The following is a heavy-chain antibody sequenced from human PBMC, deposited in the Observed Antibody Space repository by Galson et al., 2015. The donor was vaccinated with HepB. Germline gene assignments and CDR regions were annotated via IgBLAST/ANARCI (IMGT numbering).Heavy chain of an antibody. J-gene: IGHJ1*01. V-gene: IGHV4-59*08. CDR1: GGSISSYY. CDR3: AGSGRIVGAKEYFQH. CDR2: IYYSGST. Sequence: SETLSLTCTVSGGSISSYYWSWIRQPPGKGLEWIGYIYYSGSTNYNPSLKSRVTISVDTSKNQFSLKLSSVTAADTAVYYCAGSGRIVGAKEYFQHWGQGTLVTVSS. D-gene: IGHD1-26*01.